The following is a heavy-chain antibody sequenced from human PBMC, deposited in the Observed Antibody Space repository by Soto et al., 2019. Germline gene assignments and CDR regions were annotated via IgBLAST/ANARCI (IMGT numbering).Heavy chain of an antibody. D-gene: IGHD6-13*01. V-gene: IGHV3-23*01. Sequence: EVQLLESGGGLVQPGGSLRLSCAASGFTFSSYAMSWVRQAPGKGLEWVSAISGSGGSTYYADSVKGRSTISRDHPKNTPYLQMNSLRAEDTAVYYCANENGYSSSWFEFAYGGQGTLVTFSS. CDR2: ISGSGGST. CDR1: GFTFSSYA. CDR3: ANENGYSSSWFEFAY. J-gene: IGHJ4*02.